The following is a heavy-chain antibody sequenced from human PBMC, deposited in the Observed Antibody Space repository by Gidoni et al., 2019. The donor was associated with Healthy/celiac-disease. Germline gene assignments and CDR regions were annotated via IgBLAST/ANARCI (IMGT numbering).Heavy chain of an antibody. V-gene: IGHV3-21*01. CDR1: GFTFSSYS. J-gene: IGHJ6*02. Sequence: EVQLVASGGGLVKPGGSLRRSCAASGFTFSSYSMNWVRHAPGKGLEWVSSISSSSSYIYYADSVKGRFTISRDSAKNSLYLQMNSLRAEDTAVYYCARFSNEGMDVWGQGTTVTVSS. CDR3: ARFSNEGMDV. CDR2: ISSSSSYI.